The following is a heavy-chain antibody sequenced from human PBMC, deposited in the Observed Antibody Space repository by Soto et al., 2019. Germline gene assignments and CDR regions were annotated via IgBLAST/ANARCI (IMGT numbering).Heavy chain of an antibody. CDR2: IGRPSKYI. V-gene: IGHV3-48*02. Sequence: GGSLRLSCAASGFTFDDYSMNWVRQAPGKGPAWVSYIGRPSKYIDYADFVKGRFTISRDGAKNSVFLQMNRLRDEDTAVYYCARDHSWSFDYWGQGIPVTVSS. D-gene: IGHD6-13*01. CDR3: ARDHSWSFDY. CDR1: GFTFDDYS. J-gene: IGHJ4*01.